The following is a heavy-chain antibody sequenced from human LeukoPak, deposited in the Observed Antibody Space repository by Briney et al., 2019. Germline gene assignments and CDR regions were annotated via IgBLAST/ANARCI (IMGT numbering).Heavy chain of an antibody. CDR2: IRSKANSYAT. D-gene: IGHD6-19*01. CDR3: TTYSSGWYIDY. Sequence: GGSLRLSCAASGFTFSGSAMHWVRQASGKGLEWVGRIRSKANSYATAYAASVKGRFTISRDDSKNTAYLQMNSLKAEDTAVYYCTTYSSGWYIDYWGQGTLVTVSS. CDR1: GFTFSGSA. V-gene: IGHV3-73*01. J-gene: IGHJ4*02.